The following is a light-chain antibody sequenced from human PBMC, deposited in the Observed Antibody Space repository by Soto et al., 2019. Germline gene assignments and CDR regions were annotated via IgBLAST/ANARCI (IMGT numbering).Light chain of an antibody. CDR3: QQYDSSSWT. CDR2: GAS. J-gene: IGKJ1*01. CDR1: QSLSSSY. Sequence: EIVLTQSPGTLSVSPGERATLSCRASQSLSSSYLAWYQQKPGQAPRLLIYGASSRATGIPDRFSGSGSGTEFTLTISRLEPEDFAVYYCQQYDSSSWTFGQGTKVDI. V-gene: IGKV3-20*01.